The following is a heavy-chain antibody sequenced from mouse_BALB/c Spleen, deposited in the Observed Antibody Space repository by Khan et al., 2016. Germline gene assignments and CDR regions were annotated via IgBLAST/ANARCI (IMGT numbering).Heavy chain of an antibody. CDR1: GFSLTSYG. D-gene: IGHD2-3*01. V-gene: IGHV2-9*02. Sequence: QVQLQQSGPGLVAPSQSLSITCTVSGFSLTSYGVHWVRQPPGKGLEWLGVIWAGGSTNYNSALMSRLSISSDKSKSQVFLKMNSLQTGDTATYYCARGDGYYEDAMDYWGQGTSVTVSS. CDR3: ARGDGYYEDAMDY. CDR2: IWAGGST. J-gene: IGHJ4*01.